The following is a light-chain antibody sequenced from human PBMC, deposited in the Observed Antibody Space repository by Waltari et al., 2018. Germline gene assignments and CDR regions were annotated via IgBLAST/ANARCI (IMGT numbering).Light chain of an antibody. J-gene: IGKJ1*01. Sequence: EIVLTQSPGTLSLSPGQRATLSCRASQSVGKYLAWYQQQPGQAPRLLIYDASTRATGIPDRFSCSGSGTDFSLTISRLEPEDVAVYYCQKYVNLPATFGQGTKVEIK. CDR1: QSVGKY. CDR2: DAS. V-gene: IGKV3-20*01. CDR3: QKYVNLPAT.